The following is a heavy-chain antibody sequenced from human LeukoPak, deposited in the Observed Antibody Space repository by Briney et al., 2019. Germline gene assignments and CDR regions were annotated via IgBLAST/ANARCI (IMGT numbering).Heavy chain of an antibody. CDR1: GGSISSYY. CDR3: ARDRSDYSSSSYYFDY. V-gene: IGHV4-59*01. J-gene: IGHJ4*02. CDR2: IYYSGST. Sequence: PSETLSLTCNVSGGSISSYYWSWIRQPPGKGLEWIGYIYYSGSTNYNPSLKSRVTISVDTSKYQFSLKVNSVTAADTAVYYCARDRSDYSSSSYYFDYWGQGTLVTVSS. D-gene: IGHD6-6*01.